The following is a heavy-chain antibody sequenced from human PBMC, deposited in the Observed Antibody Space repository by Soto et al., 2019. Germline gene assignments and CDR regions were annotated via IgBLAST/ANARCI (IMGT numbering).Heavy chain of an antibody. D-gene: IGHD3-16*01. J-gene: IGHJ6*03. CDR1: GFTFGTYA. CDR2: ISGSGRTK. V-gene: IGHV3-23*01. Sequence: EVQLLESGGGLVQPGGSLRLSCAASGFTFGTYAMKWLRQAPGRGLECVSFISGSGRTKYYADSVKGRFTVSRDNSKNTMYLQMNSLRAEDTALYYCAKFRGPSYSYYYMDVWGKGTTVTVSS. CDR3: AKFRGPSYSYYYMDV.